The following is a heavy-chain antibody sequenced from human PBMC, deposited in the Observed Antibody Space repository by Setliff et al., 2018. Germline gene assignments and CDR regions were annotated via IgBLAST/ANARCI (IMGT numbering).Heavy chain of an antibody. CDR2: IYSSGST. CDR3: SRESRYYYDNLGTLDY. V-gene: IGHV4-30-4*08. J-gene: IGHJ4*02. CDR1: GGSISSGDYY. Sequence: KPSETLSLTCTVSGGSISSGDYYWSWIRQPPGKGLEWIGYIYSSGSTYYNPSLKSRVSISVDTSKNQFTLKRSSVTAADTAVYYCSRESRYYYDNLGTLDYWGQGTLVTVSS. D-gene: IGHD3-22*01.